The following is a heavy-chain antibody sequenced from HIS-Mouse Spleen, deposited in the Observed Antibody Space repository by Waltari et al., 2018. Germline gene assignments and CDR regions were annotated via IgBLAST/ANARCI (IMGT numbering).Heavy chain of an antibody. V-gene: IGHV3-30*04. CDR2: ISYDGSNK. Sequence: QVQLGESGGGVVQHVRSLSRSCPASGFTFRSHAMHWVRQAPGKGLEWVAVISYDGSNKYYADSVKGRFTISRDNSKNTLYLQMNSLRAEDTAVYYCARGGIAARPKAFDIWGQGTMVTVSS. CDR1: GFTFRSHA. J-gene: IGHJ3*02. D-gene: IGHD6-6*01. CDR3: ARGGIAARPKAFDI.